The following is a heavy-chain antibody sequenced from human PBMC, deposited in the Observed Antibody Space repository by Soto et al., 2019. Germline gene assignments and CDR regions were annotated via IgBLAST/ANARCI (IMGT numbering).Heavy chain of an antibody. J-gene: IGHJ5*01. Sequence: QVQLVESGGGVVQPGRSLRLSCAASGFPFTTYGMHWVREGPGKGLEWVAVISYDGSNKYYEDAVKGRFTISRDNSKNTLYIQMNIMRPEDRGLNYCSWGHNCFDSRGQGTLDTVSS. CDR3: SWGHNCFDS. CDR2: ISYDGSNK. CDR1: GFPFTTYG. V-gene: IGHV3-30*03. D-gene: IGHD6-13*01.